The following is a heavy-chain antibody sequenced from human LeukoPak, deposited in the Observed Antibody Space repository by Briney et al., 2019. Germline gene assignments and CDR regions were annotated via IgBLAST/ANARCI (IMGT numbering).Heavy chain of an antibody. CDR2: INPNSGGT. CDR3: ARDRARYYYYSYMDV. Sequence: ASVKVSCKASGYTFTGYYMHCVRQSPGQGLEWMGWINPNSGGTNYAQKFQGRVTMTRDTSISTAYMELSRLRSDDTAVYYCARDRARYYYYSYMDVWGKGTAVTISS. J-gene: IGHJ6*03. CDR1: GYTFTGYY. V-gene: IGHV1-2*02.